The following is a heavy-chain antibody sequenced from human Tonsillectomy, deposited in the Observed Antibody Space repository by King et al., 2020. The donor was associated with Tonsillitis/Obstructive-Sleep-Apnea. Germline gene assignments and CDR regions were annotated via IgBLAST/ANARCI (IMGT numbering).Heavy chain of an antibody. CDR3: ARNDWDYDNSGYYPDY. CDR2: IYYSGST. CDR1: GGSMSSYY. J-gene: IGHJ4*02. D-gene: IGHD3-22*01. Sequence: QLQESGPGLVKPSETLSLTCTVSGGSMSSYYWSWIRQPPGKGLEWIGYIYYSGSTNYNPSLKSRVTISVDTSKNQFSLKLSSVNAADTAVYYCARNDWDYDNSGYYPDYWGQGTLVIVSS. V-gene: IGHV4-59*01.